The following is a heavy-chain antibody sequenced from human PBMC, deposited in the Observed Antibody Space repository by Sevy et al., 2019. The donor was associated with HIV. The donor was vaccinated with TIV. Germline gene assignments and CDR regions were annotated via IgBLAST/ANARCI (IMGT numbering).Heavy chain of an antibody. D-gene: IGHD4-4*01. CDR3: AKDQVTDYYFDY. V-gene: IGHV3-23*01. J-gene: IGHJ4*02. Sequence: GGSLRLSCAASGFTFPNYAMSWVRQAPGKGLEWVSAIRGSGSSTFYADSVKGRFTISRDNSKNTLYLQMTSLRAEDTAIYYCAKDQVTDYYFDYWGQGTLVTVSS. CDR1: GFTFPNYA. CDR2: IRGSGSST.